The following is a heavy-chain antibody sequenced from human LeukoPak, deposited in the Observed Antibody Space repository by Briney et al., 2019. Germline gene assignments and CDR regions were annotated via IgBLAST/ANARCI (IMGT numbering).Heavy chain of an antibody. V-gene: IGHV1-2*02. D-gene: IGHD3-22*01. Sequence: ASVKVSCKASGYTFTGYYMHWVRQAPGQGLEWMGWINPNSGGTNYARKFQGRVTMTRDTSISTAYMELSRLRSDDTAVYYCARVLDDSGGYYFILGAFDIWGLGTMVTVSS. CDR3: ARVLDDSGGYYFILGAFDI. CDR1: GYTFTGYY. J-gene: IGHJ3*02. CDR2: INPNSGGT.